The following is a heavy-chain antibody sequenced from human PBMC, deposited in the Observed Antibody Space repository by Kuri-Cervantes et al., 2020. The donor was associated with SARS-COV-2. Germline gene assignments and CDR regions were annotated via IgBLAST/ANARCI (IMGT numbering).Heavy chain of an antibody. J-gene: IGHJ6*02. Sequence: GESLKISCAASGFPFSSYDMHWVLQATGKGLEWVSAIGTAGDTYYLGSVKGRFTISRENAKNSLYLQMNTLRAEDTAVYYCARESYYYGMDVWGQGTTVTVSS. V-gene: IGHV3-13*01. CDR3: ARESYYYGMDV. CDR1: GFPFSSYD. CDR2: IGTAGDT.